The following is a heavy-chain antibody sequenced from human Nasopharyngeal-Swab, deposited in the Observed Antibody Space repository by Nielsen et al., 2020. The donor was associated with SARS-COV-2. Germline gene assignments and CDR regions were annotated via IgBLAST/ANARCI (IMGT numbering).Heavy chain of an antibody. J-gene: IGHJ1*01. Sequence: GGSLRLSCAASGFTFSNAWMSWVRQAPGKGLEWVGRIKSKTDGGTTDYAAPVKGRFTISRDDSKNTLYLQMNSLKTEDTAVYHCTAALNPLYYYDSSGYYSPGAEYFQHWGQGTLVTVSS. V-gene: IGHV3-15*01. CDR2: IKSKTDGGTT. D-gene: IGHD3-22*01. CDR1: GFTFSNAW. CDR3: TAALNPLYYYDSSGYYSPGAEYFQH.